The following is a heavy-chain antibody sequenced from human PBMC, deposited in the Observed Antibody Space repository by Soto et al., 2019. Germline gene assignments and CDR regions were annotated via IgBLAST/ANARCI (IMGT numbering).Heavy chain of an antibody. CDR2: ISAYNGNT. V-gene: IGHV1-18*01. J-gene: IGHJ4*02. CDR1: GYTFTSYG. CDR3: AREMGGYCSGGSCYACDY. D-gene: IGHD2-15*01. Sequence: QVQLVQSGAEVKKPGASVKVSCKASGYTFTSYGISWVRQAPGQGLEWMGWISAYNGNTNYAQKLQGRVTMTPDTPTSTAYMGLRSLRSDDTAVYYCAREMGGYCSGGSCYACDYWGQGTLVTVSS.